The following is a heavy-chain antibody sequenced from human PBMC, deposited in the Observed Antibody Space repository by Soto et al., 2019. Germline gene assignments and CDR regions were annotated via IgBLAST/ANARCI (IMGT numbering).Heavy chain of an antibody. V-gene: IGHV3-23*01. CDR1: GFTFSSYA. CDR2: ISGSGGST. Sequence: EVQLLESWGGLVQPGGSLRLSCAASGFTFSSYAMSWVRQAPGKGLEWVSAISGSGGSTYYADSVKGRFTISRDNSKITLYRQMTSVRAEDTAVYDGSKDVKQCLGDIFSSDYWGQGTLVTVSS. CDR3: SKDVKQCLGDIFSSDY. J-gene: IGHJ4*02. D-gene: IGHD6-19*01.